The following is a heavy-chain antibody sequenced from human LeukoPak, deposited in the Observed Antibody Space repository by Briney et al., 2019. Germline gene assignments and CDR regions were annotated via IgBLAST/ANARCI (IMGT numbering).Heavy chain of an antibody. D-gene: IGHD1-26*01. V-gene: IGHV1-18*01. J-gene: IGHJ5*02. CDR2: SSAYNGNT. CDR3: ARRRGAWFDP. Sequence: ASVKVSCKASGYTFTTYGITWVRQAPGQGLEWVGLSSAYNGNTYYAQSLKGRITMTTDTSTNTAYMELWSLTSDDTAVYYCARRRGAWFDPWGQGTLVTVSS. CDR1: GYTFTTYG.